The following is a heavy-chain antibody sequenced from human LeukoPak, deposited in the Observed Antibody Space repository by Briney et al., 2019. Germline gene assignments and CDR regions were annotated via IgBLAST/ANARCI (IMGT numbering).Heavy chain of an antibody. J-gene: IGHJ4*02. CDR3: ARDQRGYDGSGYWDYYFDY. D-gene: IGHD3-22*01. Sequence: SETLSLTCAVYGGSFSGYYWSWIRQPPGKGLEWIGEINHSGSTNYNPSLKSRVTISVDTSKNQFSLKLSSVTAADTAVYYCARDQRGYDGSGYWDYYFDYWGQGTLVTVSS. CDR1: GGSFSGYY. CDR2: INHSGST. V-gene: IGHV4-34*01.